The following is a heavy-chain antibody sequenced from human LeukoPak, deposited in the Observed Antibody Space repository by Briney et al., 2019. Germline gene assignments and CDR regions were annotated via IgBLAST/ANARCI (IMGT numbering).Heavy chain of an antibody. J-gene: IGHJ3*02. CDR2: VSGRGVST. CDR3: AKSMGKLSPDHAFDI. Sequence: PGGSLRLSCAASAFTFSNYAMTWVRPGPGRGVEWVSGVSGRGVSTYYADSVKGRFTISRDNSKNAFYLQMNSLRAEGAAVYYCAKSMGKLSPDHAFDIWGQGTMVTVSS. CDR1: AFTFSNYA. D-gene: IGHD7-27*01. V-gene: IGHV3-23*01.